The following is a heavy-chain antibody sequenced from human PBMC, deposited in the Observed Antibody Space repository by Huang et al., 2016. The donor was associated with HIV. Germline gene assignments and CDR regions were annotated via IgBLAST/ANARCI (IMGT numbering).Heavy chain of an antibody. D-gene: IGHD2-21*01. V-gene: IGHV4-34*02. CDR1: GGSFNNYY. Sequence: QVQLQQWGTGLLKPSETLSLKCAVYGGSFNNYYWSWIRQSPGKGPEWIGEINHRGKSTHNPSRRSRITMSIDTSKSQFYLNLTSVTTADTGVYYCARPKMIDGTPDSSWNYFDSWGQGTLVIVSS. CDR3: ARPKMIDGTPDSSWNYFDS. J-gene: IGHJ4*02. CDR2: INHRGKS.